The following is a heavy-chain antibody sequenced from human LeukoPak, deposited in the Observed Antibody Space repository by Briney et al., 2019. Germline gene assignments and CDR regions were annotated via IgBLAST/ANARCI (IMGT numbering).Heavy chain of an antibody. CDR3: AKDSRSSNTYALN. J-gene: IGHJ4*02. D-gene: IGHD2-2*01. CDR1: GFIFSDYG. Sequence: PGTSLRLSCAASGFIFSDYGMHWVRQPPGRGLEWVAVIWFNGYDKYYADFVKGRFSVSRDNSKNTVYLQIDSLRVEDTGVYYCAKDSRSSNTYALNWGRGTLVTVSS. CDR2: IWFNGYDK. V-gene: IGHV3-33*03.